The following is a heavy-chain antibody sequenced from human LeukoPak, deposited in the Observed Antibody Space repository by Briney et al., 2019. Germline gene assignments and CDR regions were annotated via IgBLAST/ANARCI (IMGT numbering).Heavy chain of an antibody. D-gene: IGHD2-2*01. V-gene: IGHV4-30-2*01. J-gene: IGHJ5*02. Sequence: SQTLSLTCDVSGGXISSGGYSWSWIRQPPGKGLEWIGYIYHSGSTYYNPSLKSRATISVDRSKNQFSLKLSSVTAADTAVYYCARGAQGGYCSSTSCYEYNWFDPWGQGTLVTVSS. CDR1: GGXISSGGYS. CDR3: ARGAQGGYCSSTSCYEYNWFDP. CDR2: IYHSGST.